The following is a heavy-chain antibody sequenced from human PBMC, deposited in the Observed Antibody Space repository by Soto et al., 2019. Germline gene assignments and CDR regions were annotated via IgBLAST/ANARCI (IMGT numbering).Heavy chain of an antibody. Sequence: GALRLSCAASGFTFSTYSMTWVRQAPGKGLEWVAHITATGGNTYYADSVRGRFTISRDTSGNTLYLQMNSLRAEDTALYYCAKCMQAYWNYDAHHIWGQGTMVTVSS. V-gene: IGHV3-23*01. CDR3: AKCMQAYWNYDAHHI. CDR2: ITATGGNT. J-gene: IGHJ3*02. CDR1: GFTFSTYS. D-gene: IGHD1-7*01.